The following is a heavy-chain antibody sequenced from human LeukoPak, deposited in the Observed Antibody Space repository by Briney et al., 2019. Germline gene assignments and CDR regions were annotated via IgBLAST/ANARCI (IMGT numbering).Heavy chain of an antibody. Sequence: SETLSLTCTVSGGSIISSTYYWGWIRQPPGKGLEWIGSIFYSGSTYYNPSLKSRVTMSVDKSKNQFSLRLSSVTAADTAVYYCARSDNYVWFDPWGQGTLVTVSS. CDR3: ARSDNYVWFDP. D-gene: IGHD3-10*02. J-gene: IGHJ5*02. CDR2: IFYSGST. CDR1: GGSIISSTYY. V-gene: IGHV4-39*07.